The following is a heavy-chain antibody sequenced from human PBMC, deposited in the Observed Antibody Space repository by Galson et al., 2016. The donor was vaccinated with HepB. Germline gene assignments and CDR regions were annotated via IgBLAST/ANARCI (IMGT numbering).Heavy chain of an antibody. CDR2: IIPMFGTA. CDR3: AAGTWPVTGRFPHWFFDL. V-gene: IGHV1-69*13. J-gene: IGHJ2*01. CDR1: GGTFNSYA. Sequence: SVKVSCKASGGTFNSYAINWVRQAPGQGPEWMGGIIPMFGTANYAQNFQGRITITADESSSTVYMQLRSLTSADSAVYYCAAGTWPVTGRFPHWFFDLWGRGTLVTVSS. D-gene: IGHD3-9*01.